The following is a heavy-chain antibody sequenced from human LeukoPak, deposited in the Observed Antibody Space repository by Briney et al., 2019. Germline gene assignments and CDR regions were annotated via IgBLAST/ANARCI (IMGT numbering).Heavy chain of an antibody. Sequence: SETLSLTCTVSGGSVSSGSYYWGWIRQPPGKGLEWIGSIYYSGSTYYNPSLKSRVTISVDTSKNQFSLKLSSVTAADTAVYYCARHRPKLRLGELSPWGQGTLVTVSS. CDR3: ARHRPKLRLGELSP. J-gene: IGHJ5*02. D-gene: IGHD3-16*02. CDR2: IYYSGST. CDR1: GGSVSSGSYY. V-gene: IGHV4-39*01.